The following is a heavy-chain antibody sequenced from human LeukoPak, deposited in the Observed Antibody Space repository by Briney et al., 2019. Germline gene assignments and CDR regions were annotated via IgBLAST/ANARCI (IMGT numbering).Heavy chain of an antibody. D-gene: IGHD3-10*01. V-gene: IGHV1-2*02. Sequence: ASVKVSCXASGYTFTGYYMHWVRQAPGQGREWMGWINPNSGGTNYAQKFQGRVTMTRDTSISTAYMELSRLRSDDTAVYYCARVYGSGSSDYWGQGTLVTVSS. CDR2: INPNSGGT. CDR1: GYTFTGYY. J-gene: IGHJ4*02. CDR3: ARVYGSGSSDY.